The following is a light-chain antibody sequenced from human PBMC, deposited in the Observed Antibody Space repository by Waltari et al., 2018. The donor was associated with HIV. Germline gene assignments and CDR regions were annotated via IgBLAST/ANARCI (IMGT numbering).Light chain of an antibody. CDR2: ANI. J-gene: IGLJ2*01. CDR3: QSFDSSLTTSGVI. Sequence: QSVLTQPPSVSGAPGQRVTISCTGSSSNIGAGYDVHWYQQLPGTAPKLLIYANINRPSGVPDRFSGSKSVSSASLAITGLQAEDEAHYYCQSFDSSLTTSGVIFGGGTKLTVL. CDR1: SSNIGAGYD. V-gene: IGLV1-40*01.